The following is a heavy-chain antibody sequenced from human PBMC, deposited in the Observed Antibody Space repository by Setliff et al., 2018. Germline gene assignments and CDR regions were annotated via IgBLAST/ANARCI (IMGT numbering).Heavy chain of an antibody. D-gene: IGHD2-2*01. V-gene: IGHV3-74*01. Sequence: GESLKISCVTSGFTLSRFWMHWVRQVPGKGLVWVSRLHPNGITTRYADSVKGRFTIYRDMAENTLYLQMNSLRAEDTAVYYCARSPRPPTSLDYVDVWGDGTMVAVSS. CDR1: GFTLSRFW. CDR3: ARSPRPPTSLDYVDV. J-gene: IGHJ6*03. CDR2: LHPNGITT.